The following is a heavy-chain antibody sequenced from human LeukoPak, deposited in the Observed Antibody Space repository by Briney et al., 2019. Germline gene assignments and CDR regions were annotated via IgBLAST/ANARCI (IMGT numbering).Heavy chain of an antibody. J-gene: IGHJ4*02. CDR2: ISYDGSNK. D-gene: IGHD6-19*01. CDR3: AKSVDYSTGWSDC. Sequence: GGSLRLSCAASGFTFSSYGMHWVRQAPGEGLEWVAVISYDGSNKHYADSVKGRFTISRDNTKNTLFLQMNSLRAEDTAVYYCAKSVDYSTGWSDCWGQGTLVTVSS. CDR1: GFTFSSYG. V-gene: IGHV3-30*18.